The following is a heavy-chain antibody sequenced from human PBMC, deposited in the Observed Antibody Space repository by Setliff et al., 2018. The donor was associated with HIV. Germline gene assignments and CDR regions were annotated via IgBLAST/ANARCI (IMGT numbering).Heavy chain of an antibody. J-gene: IGHJ2*01. V-gene: IGHV4-34*01. CDR1: GGSLSGYY. CDR3: AREGGQGYSGSGSFYHRNFDL. Sequence: SETLSLTCAVYGGSLSGYYWSWVRQSLGRGLEWIGEINQSGNANFNPSLKSRLIISVDTSKSQFSLKLTSVTAADTALYYCAREGGQGYSGSGSFYHRNFDLWGRGTLVTVSS. D-gene: IGHD3-10*01. CDR2: INQSGNA.